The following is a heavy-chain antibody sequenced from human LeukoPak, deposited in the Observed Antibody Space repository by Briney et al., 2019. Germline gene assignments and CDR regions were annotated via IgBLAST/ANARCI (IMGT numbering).Heavy chain of an antibody. Sequence: GGSPRLACAAAGFTFSSYAMSWVRQAPGKGLEWVSAISSSGAGTYYADSVKGRFTISRDSSKNTLYLQMNSLRAEDTAVYYCAKNGVPTKYYFDYWGQGTLVTVSS. CDR1: GFTFSSYA. J-gene: IGHJ4*02. D-gene: IGHD2-8*01. CDR2: ISSSGAGT. V-gene: IGHV3-23*01. CDR3: AKNGVPTKYYFDY.